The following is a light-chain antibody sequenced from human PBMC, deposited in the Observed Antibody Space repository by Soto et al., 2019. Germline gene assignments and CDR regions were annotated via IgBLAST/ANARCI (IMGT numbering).Light chain of an antibody. CDR1: SSDVGSYNF. CDR3: NSYTSRYTVV. Sequence: QSVLTQPASVSGSPGQSITISCTGTSSDVGSYNFVSWYQHHAGTAPKLIIYQATNRPSGVSDRFSASKSGDTASLTISGLQPEDEADYYCNSYTSRYTVVIGTGTKVTVL. J-gene: IGLJ1*01. V-gene: IGLV2-14*01. CDR2: QAT.